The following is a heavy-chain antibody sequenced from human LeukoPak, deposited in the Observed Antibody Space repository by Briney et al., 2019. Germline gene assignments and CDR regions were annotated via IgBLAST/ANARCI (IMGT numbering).Heavy chain of an antibody. V-gene: IGHV4-39*07. CDR1: GGSISSSSYY. CDR2: IYYSGST. CDR3: ARVRNPPLTTVTTGIADY. Sequence: SETLSLTCTVSGGSISSSSYYWGWIRQPPGKGLEWIGSIYYSGSTYYNPSLKSRVTISVDTSKNQFSLKLSSVTAADTAVYYCARVRNPPLTTVTTGIADYWGQGTLVTVSS. D-gene: IGHD4-17*01. J-gene: IGHJ4*02.